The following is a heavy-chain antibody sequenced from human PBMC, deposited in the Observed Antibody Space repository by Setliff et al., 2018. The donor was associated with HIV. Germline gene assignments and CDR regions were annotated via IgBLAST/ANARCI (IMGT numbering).Heavy chain of an antibody. CDR2: INQSGST. J-gene: IGHJ3*02. CDR3: ARRSRSYSSSPFQGGAFDI. Sequence: SETLSLTCAVYGGSFSDYYWSWIRQPPGKGLEWIGEINQSGSTNYNPSLKSRVTISVDTSKNQFSLKLNSMTAADTGVYYCARRSRSYSSSPFQGGAFDIWGQGTMVTVSS. CDR1: GGSFSDYY. V-gene: IGHV4-34*01. D-gene: IGHD6-6*01.